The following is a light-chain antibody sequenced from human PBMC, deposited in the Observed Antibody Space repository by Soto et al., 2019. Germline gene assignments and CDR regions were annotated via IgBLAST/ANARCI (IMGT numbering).Light chain of an antibody. Sequence: QSVLTQPPSVYGAPGQRVTISCTGSSSNIGAGYDVHWYQQLPGTAPKLLIYGNSNRPSGVPDRFSGSKSGTSASLAITGLQADDEADYYCQSYDSSLSGAWVFGGRTKLTVL. V-gene: IGLV1-40*01. CDR3: QSYDSSLSGAWV. J-gene: IGLJ3*02. CDR2: GNS. CDR1: SSNIGAGYD.